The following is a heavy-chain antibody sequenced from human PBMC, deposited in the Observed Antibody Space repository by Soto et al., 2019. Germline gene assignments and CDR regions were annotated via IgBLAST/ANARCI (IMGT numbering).Heavy chain of an antibody. D-gene: IGHD1-1*01. CDR3: ALTGPGYAFDI. V-gene: IGHV3-23*01. CDR2: ISGSGGST. J-gene: IGHJ3*02. CDR1: GCTFSSYA. Sequence: GGSLRLSGAAAGCTFSSYAMSWVRQAPGKGLEWVSAISGSGGSTYYADSVKGRFTISRDNSKNTLYLQMNSLRAEDTAVYYCALTGPGYAFDIWGQGTMVTVSS.